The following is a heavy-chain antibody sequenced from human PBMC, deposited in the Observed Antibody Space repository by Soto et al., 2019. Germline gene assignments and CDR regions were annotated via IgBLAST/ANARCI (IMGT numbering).Heavy chain of an antibody. CDR3: ARSGVGPKQQTPKDYYVMDV. Sequence: PGESLKISCKGSGYSFTSYWIGWVRQMPGKGLEWMGIIYPGDSDTRYSPSFQGQVTISADKSISTAYLQWSSLKASDTAMSYWARSGVGPKQQTPKDYYVMDVWGQGTTVNVSS. J-gene: IGHJ6*02. CDR2: IYPGDSDT. V-gene: IGHV5-51*01. D-gene: IGHD6-13*01. CDR1: GYSFTSYW.